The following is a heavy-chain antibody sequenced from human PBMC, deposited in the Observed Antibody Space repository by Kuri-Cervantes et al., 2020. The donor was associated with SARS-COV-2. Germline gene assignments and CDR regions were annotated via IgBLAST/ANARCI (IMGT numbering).Heavy chain of an antibody. D-gene: IGHD7-27*01. Sequence: SVKVSCEASGGTFSSYAISWVRQAPGQGLEWMGGIIPIFGTANYAQKFQGRVTITTDESTSTAYMELSSLRSEDTAVYYCARAIHRFLTGDFRYFDLWGRGTLVTVSS. J-gene: IGHJ2*01. CDR3: ARAIHRFLTGDFRYFDL. CDR2: IIPIFGTA. V-gene: IGHV1-69*05. CDR1: GGTFSSYA.